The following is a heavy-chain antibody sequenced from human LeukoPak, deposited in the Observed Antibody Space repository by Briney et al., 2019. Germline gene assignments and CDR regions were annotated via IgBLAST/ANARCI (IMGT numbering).Heavy chain of an antibody. J-gene: IGHJ4*02. CDR2: ISAYNGNT. V-gene: IGHV1-18*01. CDR3: ASSNYYGSGSYYNGY. D-gene: IGHD3-10*01. Sequence: ASVKVSCKASGYTFTSYGISWVRQAPGQGLEWMGWISAYNGNTNYAQKLQGRVTMTTDTSTSTAYMELRSLRSDDTAVYYCASSNYYGSGSYYNGYWGQGTLVTVSS. CDR1: GYTFTSYG.